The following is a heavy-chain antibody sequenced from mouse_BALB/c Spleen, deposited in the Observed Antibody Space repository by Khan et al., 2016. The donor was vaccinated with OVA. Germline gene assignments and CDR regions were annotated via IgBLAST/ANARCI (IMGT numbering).Heavy chain of an antibody. J-gene: IGHJ2*01. CDR1: GLTFKDTY. Sequence: EVQLQQSGAELVQSGATVKLSCTASGLTFKDTYMHWLQQWPEQGLEWVGWIDTPNGNTNYAPTFQGQATITADTSSNTPYLQLSSLTSEDTAVYYCARMARKWGQGTTLTVSS. CDR3: ARMARK. CDR2: IDTPNGNT. V-gene: IGHV14-3*02.